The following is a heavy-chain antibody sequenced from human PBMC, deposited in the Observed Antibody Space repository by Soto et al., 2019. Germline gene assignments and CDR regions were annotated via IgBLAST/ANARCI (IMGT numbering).Heavy chain of an antibody. Sequence: QITLKESGPTLVEPTQTLTLTCTYSGFSLRTTGVGVGWIRQPPGKALEWLGIIYWNYDKRYSPSLKNRFTLTSDISKSQVVLTMTNMDPVDTATYYCAHTWGLAFDYWGQGTLVIVSS. CDR3: AHTWGLAFDY. CDR1: GFSLRTTGVG. D-gene: IGHD3-16*01. V-gene: IGHV2-5*01. CDR2: IYWNYDK. J-gene: IGHJ4*02.